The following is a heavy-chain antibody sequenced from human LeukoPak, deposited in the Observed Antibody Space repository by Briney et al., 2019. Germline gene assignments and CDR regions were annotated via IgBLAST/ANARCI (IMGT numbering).Heavy chain of an antibody. D-gene: IGHD3-10*01. CDR3: ARDLIIGAFDI. J-gene: IGHJ3*02. CDR1: GGSISSYY. V-gene: IGHV4-59*01. CDR2: IYYSGST. Sequence: SETLSLTCTVSGGSISSYYWSWIRQPPGKGLEWIGYIYYSGSTNYNPSLKSRVTISVDTSKNQFSLKLSSVTAADTAVYYCARDLIIGAFDIWGQGTMVTVSS.